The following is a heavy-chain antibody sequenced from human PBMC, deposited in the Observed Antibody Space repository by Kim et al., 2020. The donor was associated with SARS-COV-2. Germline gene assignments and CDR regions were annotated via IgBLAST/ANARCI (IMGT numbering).Heavy chain of an antibody. D-gene: IGHD5-12*01. CDR3: ARPTFGDGHNYPFHYF. J-gene: IGHJ2*01. V-gene: IGHV4-59*13. CDR2: IYYSGIT. Sequence: SETLSLTCTVSGVSISSYYLSWILQPPGKGLELIGDIYYSGITNHNPSLKNRVTILVDTSKNHFSLTLISVTAADTAAYYCARPTFGDGHNYPFHYF. CDR1: GVSISSYY.